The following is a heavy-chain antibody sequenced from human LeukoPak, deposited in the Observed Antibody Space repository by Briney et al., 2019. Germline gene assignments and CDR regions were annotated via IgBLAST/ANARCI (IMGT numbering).Heavy chain of an antibody. J-gene: IGHJ5*02. CDR3: ARRDRWFDP. V-gene: IGHV3-74*01. CDR1: GFTFSDYW. Sequence: GGSLRLSCAASGFTFSDYWMHWVRQAPAKGLVWVSRINPDGSDTNYADSVKGRFTISRDNAKNTLYLQMNSLRAEDTAVYYCARRDRWFDPWGQGTLVTVSS. CDR2: INPDGSDT.